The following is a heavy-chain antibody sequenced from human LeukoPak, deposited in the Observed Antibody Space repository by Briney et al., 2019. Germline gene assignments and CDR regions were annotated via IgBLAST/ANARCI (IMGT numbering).Heavy chain of an antibody. CDR1: GFTFRSHA. CDR2: IYENGGTT. D-gene: IGHD7-27*01. J-gene: IGHJ4*02. Sequence: GGSLRLSCVGSGFTFRSHAMSWVRQAPEKGLEFVSGIYENGGTTYYADSVKGRFSISRDNSKNTLYLQMDSLRGEDTAVYYCARETPGAGHFDYWGQGSLVTVSS. V-gene: IGHV3-23*01. CDR3: ARETPGAGHFDY.